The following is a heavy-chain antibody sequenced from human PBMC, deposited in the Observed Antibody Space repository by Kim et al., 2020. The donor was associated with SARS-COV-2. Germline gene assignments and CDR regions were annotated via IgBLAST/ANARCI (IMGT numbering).Heavy chain of an antibody. V-gene: IGHV1-18*01. CDR1: GGTFTSYA. CDR3: ARIRHYDGLDV. J-gene: IGHJ6*02. Sequence: ASVKVSCKASGGTFTSYAISWVRQAPGQGLEWMGRISAYHGYTNYAQNFQGRVTITADTPTTTAFMELRSLRSEDTAVYYCARIRHYDGLDVWGQGTMVT. CDR2: ISAYHGYT.